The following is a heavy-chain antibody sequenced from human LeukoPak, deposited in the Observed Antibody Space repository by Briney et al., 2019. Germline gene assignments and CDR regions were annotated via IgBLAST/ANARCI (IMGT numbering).Heavy chain of an antibody. J-gene: IGHJ3*02. CDR2: ISSSSSYI. V-gene: IGHV3-21*01. Sequence: AGGSLRLSCAASGFTFSSYSMNWVRQAPGKGLEWVSSISSSSSYIYYADSVKGRFTISRDNAKKSLYLQMNSLRAEDTAVYYCARGTYIVGLPDAFDIWGQGTMVTVSS. CDR3: ARGTYIVGLPDAFDI. D-gene: IGHD1-26*01. CDR1: GFTFSSYS.